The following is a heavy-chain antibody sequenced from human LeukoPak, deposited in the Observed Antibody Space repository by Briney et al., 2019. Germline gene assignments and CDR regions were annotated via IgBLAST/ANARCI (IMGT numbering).Heavy chain of an antibody. CDR3: ARGGSGSGWDYMDV. V-gene: IGHV3-30*02. D-gene: IGHD3-10*01. CDR2: IRYNGNDN. CDR1: GFTFETFG. Sequence: AGGSLRLSCAASGFTFETFGMHWVRQAPGKGLEWVTFIRYNGNDNYNADSVKGRFTISRDNSKNMLYLQMNSLRAEDTAVYYCARGGSGSGWDYMDVWGKGTTVPVSS. J-gene: IGHJ6*03.